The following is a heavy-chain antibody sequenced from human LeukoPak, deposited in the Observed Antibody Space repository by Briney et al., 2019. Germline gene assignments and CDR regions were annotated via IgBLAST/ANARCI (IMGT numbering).Heavy chain of an antibody. Sequence: ASVKVSCKTSGYTFTGYHVHWVRPAPGQGLEWMGWFNAISGTTKYAQRFQGRVTMTRDTSIGTDFMELTSLISDDTAIYYCARDPKDDNYFFDYWGQGTLVTVAS. J-gene: IGHJ4*02. V-gene: IGHV1-2*02. CDR3: ARDPKDDNYFFDY. CDR1: GYTFTGYH. D-gene: IGHD1-1*01. CDR2: FNAISGTT.